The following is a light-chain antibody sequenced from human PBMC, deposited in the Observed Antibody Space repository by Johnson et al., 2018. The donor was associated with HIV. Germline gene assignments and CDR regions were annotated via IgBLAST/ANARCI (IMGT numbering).Light chain of an antibody. CDR3: GTWDSSLSAGGFV. V-gene: IGLV1-51*02. Sequence: QSVLTQPPSVSAAPGQKVTISCSGSSSNIGNNYVSWYQQLPGTAPKLLVYENIKRPSGIPDRFSGSKSGTSATLGIAGLQTGDEADYYCGTWDSSLSAGGFVFGTGTKVTVL. CDR1: SSNIGNNY. CDR2: ENI. J-gene: IGLJ1*01.